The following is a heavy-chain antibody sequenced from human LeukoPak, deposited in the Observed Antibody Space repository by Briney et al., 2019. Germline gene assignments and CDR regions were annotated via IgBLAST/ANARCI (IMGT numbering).Heavy chain of an antibody. V-gene: IGHV1-8*01. CDR3: ARGMGITMIVVVRNWFDP. CDR2: MNPNSGNT. J-gene: IGHJ5*02. D-gene: IGHD3-22*01. Sequence: EASVNVSCEASGYTFTSYDINWVRQATGQGLEWMGWMNPNSGNTGYAQKFQGRVTMTRNTSISTAYMELSSLRSEDTAVYYCARGMGITMIVVVRNWFDPWGQGTLVTVPS. CDR1: GYTFTSYD.